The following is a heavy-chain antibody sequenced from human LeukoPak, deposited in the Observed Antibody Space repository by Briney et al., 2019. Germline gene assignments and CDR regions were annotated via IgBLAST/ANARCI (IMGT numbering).Heavy chain of an antibody. Sequence: GGSLRLSCAASGFTFSSYGMHWVRQAPGKGLEWVAFIRYDGSNKYYADSVKGRFTISRDNSKNTLYLQMNSLRAEDTAVYYCAKDRAIFGVVPFDYFDYWGQGTLVTVSS. CDR2: IRYDGSNK. CDR1: GFTFSSYG. V-gene: IGHV3-30*02. CDR3: AKDRAIFGVVPFDYFDY. D-gene: IGHD3-3*01. J-gene: IGHJ4*02.